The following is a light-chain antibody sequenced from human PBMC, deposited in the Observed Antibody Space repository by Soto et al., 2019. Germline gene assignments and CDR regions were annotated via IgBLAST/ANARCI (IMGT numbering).Light chain of an antibody. CDR3: QQYSSSPFT. CDR1: QSINNNY. J-gene: IGKJ3*01. CDR2: GVS. Sequence: EIVLTQSPGTLSLSPGERATLSCRASQSINNNYLAWYQQKAGQAPRLLIYGVSARATGIPDRFSGSGSGTDFTLTINTLEPEDFAVFYCQQYSSSPFTFGLGTKVDIK. V-gene: IGKV3-20*01.